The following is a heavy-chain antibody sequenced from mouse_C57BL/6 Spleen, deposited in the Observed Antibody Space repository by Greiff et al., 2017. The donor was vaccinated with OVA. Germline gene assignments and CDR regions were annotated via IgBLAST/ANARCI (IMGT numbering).Heavy chain of an antibody. CDR3: ARGSYYYGSSYGYFDV. CDR1: GYTFTSYW. D-gene: IGHD1-1*01. Sequence: QVQLQQPGAELVRPGTSVKLSCKASGYTFTSYWMHWVKQRPGQGLEWIGVIDPSDSYTNYNQQFKGKATVTVDTSSSTAYMQLSSLTSEDSAVYYCARGSYYYGSSYGYFDVWGTGTTVTVSS. J-gene: IGHJ1*03. CDR2: IDPSDSYT. V-gene: IGHV1-59*01.